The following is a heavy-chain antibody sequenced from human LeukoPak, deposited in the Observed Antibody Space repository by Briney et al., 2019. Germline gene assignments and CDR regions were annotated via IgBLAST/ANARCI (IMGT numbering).Heavy chain of an antibody. Sequence: SQTLSLTRTVSGGSISSGSYYWSWIRQPAGKGLEWIGRIYTSGSTNYNPSLKSRVTISVDTSKNQFSLKLSSVTAADTAVYSCGRDPGDYVDYWGQGTLVTVSS. CDR3: GRDPGDYVDY. CDR2: IYTSGST. J-gene: IGHJ4*02. V-gene: IGHV4-61*02. CDR1: GGSISSGSYY.